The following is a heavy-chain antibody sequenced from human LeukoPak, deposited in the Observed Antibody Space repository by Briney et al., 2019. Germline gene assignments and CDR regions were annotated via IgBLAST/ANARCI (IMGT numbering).Heavy chain of an antibody. D-gene: IGHD2-2*02. CDR2: ITRSSSHK. V-gene: IGHV3-21*01. Sequence: PGGSLRLSCAASGFTFSDYSMNWVRQAPGKGLEWVSSITRSSSHKYYADSVKGRFTISRDNAKNSLYLQMNSLRAEDTAVYYCAKNRIPTSIVPDSWGQGTLVTVSS. CDR1: GFTFSDYS. J-gene: IGHJ5*01. CDR3: AKNRIPTSIVPDS.